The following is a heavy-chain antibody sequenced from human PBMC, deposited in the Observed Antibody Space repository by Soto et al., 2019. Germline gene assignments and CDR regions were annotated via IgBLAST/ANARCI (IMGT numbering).Heavy chain of an antibody. J-gene: IGHJ6*04. D-gene: IGHD3-22*01. Sequence: GESLKISCAASGFTFSSYEMNWVRQAPGKGLEWVSYISSSGSTIYYADSVKGRFTISRDNAKNSLYLQMNSLRAEDTAVYYCARWGYYDSSGYTYYYYGMDVWGDVTTVTVSS. CDR3: ARWGYYDSSGYTYYYYGMDV. CDR1: GFTFSSYE. V-gene: IGHV3-48*03. CDR2: ISSSGSTI.